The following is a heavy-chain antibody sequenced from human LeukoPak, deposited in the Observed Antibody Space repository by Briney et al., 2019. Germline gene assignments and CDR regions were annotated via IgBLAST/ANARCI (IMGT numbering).Heavy chain of an antibody. V-gene: IGHV4-59*01. CDR1: GGSISPFY. J-gene: IGHJ4*02. D-gene: IGHD3-16*01. Sequence: SETLSLTCTVSGGSISPFYWSWIRQPPGKGLEWIGYIYYSGSTNYNPSLKSRVTISVDTSKNQFSLKLSSVTAADTAVYYCARQGRGYGGTFDYWGQGTLVTVSS. CDR2: IYYSGST. CDR3: ARQGRGYGGTFDY.